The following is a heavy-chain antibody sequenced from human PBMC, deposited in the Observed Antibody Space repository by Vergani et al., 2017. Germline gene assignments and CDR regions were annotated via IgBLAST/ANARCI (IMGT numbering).Heavy chain of an antibody. D-gene: IGHD3-10*01. J-gene: IGHJ4*02. Sequence: QVQLQQWGAGLLKPSETLSLTCAVYGGPFSGYYWSWIRQPPGKGLEWIGYIYYSGSTNYNPSLKSRVPVSVDTSKNQFSLKLSSVTGADTAVYYCAREPVYYGSGSSIPQNGYYFDYWGQGTLVTVSS. CDR1: GGPFSGYY. CDR2: IYYSGST. V-gene: IGHV4-34*11. CDR3: AREPVYYGSGSSIPQNGYYFDY.